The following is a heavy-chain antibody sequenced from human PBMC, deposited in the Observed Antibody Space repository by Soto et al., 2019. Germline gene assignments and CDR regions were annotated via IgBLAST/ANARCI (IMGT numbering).Heavy chain of an antibody. J-gene: IGHJ4*02. CDR3: ARGRYGDY. CDR1: GYAFTTYG. CDR2: ISAHNGNT. D-gene: IGHD1-1*01. Sequence: QVHLVQSGAEVKKPGASVKVSCKGSGYAFTTYGITWVRQAPEQGLEWMGWISAHNGNTNYAQKRQGRVTVTRDTSTSTAYMELRSLRSDDTAVYYCARGRYGDYWGQGALVTVSS. V-gene: IGHV1-18*01.